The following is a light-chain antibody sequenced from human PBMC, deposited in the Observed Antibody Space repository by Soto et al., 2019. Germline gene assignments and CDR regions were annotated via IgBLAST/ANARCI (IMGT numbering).Light chain of an antibody. CDR2: KTS. J-gene: IGKJ1*01. CDR1: QYIDWW. CDR3: QQDQTYWT. Sequence: IQMTQSPSTLSASVGDRVTITCRASQYIDWWVAWYQQKPGKAPKLLIYKTSSLASGVPSRFSGSGSGAEFTLTIDSLQPEDFATYYCQQDQTYWTFGQGTKVEGK. V-gene: IGKV1-5*03.